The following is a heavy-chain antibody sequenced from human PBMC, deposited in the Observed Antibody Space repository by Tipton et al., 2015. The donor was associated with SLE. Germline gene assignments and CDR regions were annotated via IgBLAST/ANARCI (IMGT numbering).Heavy chain of an antibody. Sequence: TLSLTCAVSGYSISSGYYWGWIRQPPGKGLEWIGSIYHSGSTYYNPSLKSRVTISVDTSKNQFSLKLSSVTATDTAVYYCARDPVGTTIWGQGTMVTVSS. J-gene: IGHJ3*02. CDR3: ARDPVGTTI. D-gene: IGHD2/OR15-2a*01. V-gene: IGHV4-38-2*02. CDR2: IYHSGST. CDR1: GYSISSGYY.